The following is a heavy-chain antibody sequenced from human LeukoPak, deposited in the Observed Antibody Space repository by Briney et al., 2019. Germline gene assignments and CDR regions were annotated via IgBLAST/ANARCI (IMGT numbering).Heavy chain of an antibody. CDR3: ARGGGLDV. CDR1: GSTFSSYW. CDR2: INHNGNVN. D-gene: IGHD3-16*01. V-gene: IGHV3-7*03. Sequence: GGSLRLSCAASGSTFSSYWMNWARQAPGKVLGWVASINHNGNVNYYVDSGKGRFTISRDNAKNSLYLQMSNLRAEGTAVYFCARGGGLDVWGQGATVTVSS. J-gene: IGHJ6*02.